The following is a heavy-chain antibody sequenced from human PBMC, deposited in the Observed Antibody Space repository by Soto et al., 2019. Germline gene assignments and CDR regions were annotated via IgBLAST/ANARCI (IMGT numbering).Heavy chain of an antibody. CDR3: ARDLAEYSSSSHYYYYGMDV. CDR1: GGSITSSSYY. Sequence: SETLSLTCTVSGGSITSSSYYWGWIRQPPGKGLEWIGYIYYSGSTNYNPSLKSRVTISVDTSKNQFSLKLSSVTAADTAVYYCARDLAEYSSSSHYYYYGMDVWGQGTTVTVSS. J-gene: IGHJ6*02. CDR2: IYYSGST. D-gene: IGHD6-6*01. V-gene: IGHV4-61*01.